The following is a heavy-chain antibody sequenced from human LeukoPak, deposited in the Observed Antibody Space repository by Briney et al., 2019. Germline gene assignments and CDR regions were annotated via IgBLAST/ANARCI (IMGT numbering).Heavy chain of an antibody. CDR1: GYTFTGYS. D-gene: IGHD2-15*01. V-gene: IGHV1-2*06. J-gene: IGHJ6*02. CDR2: INPNSGGT. CDR3: ASDGYCSGGSCYTDHV. Sequence: ASVKVSSKASGYTFTGYSMHWVRQAPGQGLEWMGRINPNSGGTNYAQKFQGTVTMTRDTSISTAYMELSRLRSDDTAVYYCASDGYCSGGSCYTDHVWGQGTTVTVSS.